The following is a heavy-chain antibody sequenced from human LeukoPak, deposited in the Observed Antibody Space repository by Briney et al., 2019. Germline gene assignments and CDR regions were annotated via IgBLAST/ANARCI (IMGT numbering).Heavy chain of an antibody. J-gene: IGHJ5*02. CDR2: IYYSGST. Sequence: SETLSLTCTVSGGSISSYYWSWLRQPPGKRLEWIGYIYYSGSTNYNPSLKSRVTISVDTSKNQFSLKLSSVTAADTAVYYCARAGWLRSENWFDPWGQGTLVTVSS. V-gene: IGHV4-59*01. CDR3: ARAGWLRSENWFDP. D-gene: IGHD5-12*01. CDR1: GGSISSYY.